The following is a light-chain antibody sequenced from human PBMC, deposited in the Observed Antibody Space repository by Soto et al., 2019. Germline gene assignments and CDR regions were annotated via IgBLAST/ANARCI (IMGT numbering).Light chain of an antibody. J-gene: IGLJ1*01. CDR3: SYSRTGGPVV. CDR2: DVS. V-gene: IGLV2-14*03. CDR1: SSDVGGYNY. Sequence: QSALTQPASVSGSPGQSIAISCTGTSSDVGGYNYVYWYQQLPGKAPKLLISDVSNRPSGVSHRFSGSKSGTTASLTISGLQAEDEADYYCSYSRTGGPVVFGTGTKLTVL.